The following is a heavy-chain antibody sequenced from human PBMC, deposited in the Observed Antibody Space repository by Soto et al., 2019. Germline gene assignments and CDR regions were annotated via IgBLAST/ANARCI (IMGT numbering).Heavy chain of an antibody. CDR1: GYTFTSYA. J-gene: IGHJ5*02. V-gene: IGHV1-3*01. CDR3: ARCRGHIGVFNPNWFDP. CDR2: INAGNGNT. D-gene: IGHD3-10*01. Sequence: GASVKVSCKASGYTFTSYAMHWVRQAPGQRLEWMGWINAGNGNTKYSQKFQGRVTITRDTSASTAYMELSSLRSEDTAVYYCARCRGHIGVFNPNWFDPWGQGTLVTVSS.